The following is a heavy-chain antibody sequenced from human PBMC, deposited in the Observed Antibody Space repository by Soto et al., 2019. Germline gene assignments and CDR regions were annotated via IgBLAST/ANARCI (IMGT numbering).Heavy chain of an antibody. CDR2: ISWNSGSI. CDR3: ARPPPSCTNGVCYTDRNHLTPLHPFDY. J-gene: IGHJ4*02. D-gene: IGHD2-8*01. V-gene: IGHV3-9*01. Sequence: GGSLRLSCAASGFTFDDYAMHWVRQAPGKGLEWVSGISWNSGSIGYADSVKGRFTISRDNAKNSLYLQMNSLRAEDTALYYCARPPPSCTNGVCYTDRNHLTPLHPFDYWGQGTLVTVSS. CDR1: GFTFDDYA.